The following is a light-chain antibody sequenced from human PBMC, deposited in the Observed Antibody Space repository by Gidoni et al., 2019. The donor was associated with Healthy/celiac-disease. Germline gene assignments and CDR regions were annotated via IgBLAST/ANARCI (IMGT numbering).Light chain of an antibody. V-gene: IGKV3-15*01. Sequence: EIVMTPSPATLSVSPGERATLACRASQSVSSNLAWYQQKPGQAPRLLIYGASTRATGIPARFSGSGSGTEFTLTISSLQSEDFAVYYCQQYNNWRWTFGQGTKVEIK. J-gene: IGKJ1*01. CDR3: QQYNNWRWT. CDR2: GAS. CDR1: QSVSSN.